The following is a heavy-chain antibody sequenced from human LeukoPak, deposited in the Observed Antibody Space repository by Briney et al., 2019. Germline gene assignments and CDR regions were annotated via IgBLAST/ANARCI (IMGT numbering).Heavy chain of an antibody. J-gene: IGHJ4*02. CDR2: IYTSGST. D-gene: IGHD3-3*01. Sequence: SETLSLTCTVSGDSISSYYWSWIRQPAGKGLEWIGRIYTSGSTNYNPSLKSRVTMSLDTSKNQFSLKLNSVTAADTAVYYCARGRSGYYEAVFDYWGQGTLVTVSS. CDR3: ARGRSGYYEAVFDY. V-gene: IGHV4-4*07. CDR1: GDSISSYY.